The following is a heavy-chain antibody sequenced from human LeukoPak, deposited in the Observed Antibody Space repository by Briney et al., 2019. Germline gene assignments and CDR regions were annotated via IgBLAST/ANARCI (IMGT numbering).Heavy chain of an antibody. CDR1: GFTFSDYY. CDR3: ARRTYDYTDY. CDR2: ISSSSRYI. D-gene: IGHD4-11*01. V-gene: IGHV3-11*06. Sequence: GGSLRLSCAASGFTFSDYYMSWIRQAPGKGLEWVSYISSSSRYIYYADSVKGRFTISRDNAKNSLYLQMNSLRAEDTAVYYCARRTYDYTDYWGQGTLVTVSS. J-gene: IGHJ4*02.